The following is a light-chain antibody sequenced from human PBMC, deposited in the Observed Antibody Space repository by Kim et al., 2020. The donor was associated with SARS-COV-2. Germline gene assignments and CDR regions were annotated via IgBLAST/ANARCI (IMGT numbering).Light chain of an antibody. Sequence: GKTVTASGTRTSGSIASNDVQWYQQRPGRAPTTVIYEDNQRPSGVPDRFSGSIDSSSNAASLTISGLKTEDEADYYCQSYDSSNRVFGGGTQLTVL. J-gene: IGLJ3*02. CDR3: QSYDSSNRV. CDR1: SGSIASND. V-gene: IGLV6-57*03. CDR2: EDN.